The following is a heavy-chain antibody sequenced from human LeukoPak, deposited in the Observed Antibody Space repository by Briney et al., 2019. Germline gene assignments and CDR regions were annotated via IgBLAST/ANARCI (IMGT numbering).Heavy chain of an antibody. CDR1: GYTFISYG. Sequence: ASVKVSCKASGYTFISYGISWVRQAPGQGREWMGWISGYNGNTNYGQKFQGRVTLTTDTSTSTAYMELRSLRSDDTAVYYCARDDYSKANWFDPLGQGILVTVSS. J-gene: IGHJ5*02. V-gene: IGHV1-18*01. CDR3: ARDDYSKANWFDP. CDR2: ISGYNGNT. D-gene: IGHD4-11*01.